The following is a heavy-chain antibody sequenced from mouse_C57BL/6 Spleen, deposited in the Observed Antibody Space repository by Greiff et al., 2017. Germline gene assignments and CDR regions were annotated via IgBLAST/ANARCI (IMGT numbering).Heavy chain of an antibody. V-gene: IGHV2-2*01. CDR1: GFSLTSYG. CDR2: IWSGGST. CDR3: ASTPYYYGSSPYWYFDV. Sequence: VQLQESGPGLVQPSQSLSITCTVSGFSLTSYGVHWVRQSPGKGLEWLGVIWSGGSTDYNAAFISRLSISKDNSKSQVFFKMNSLQADDTAIYYCASTPYYYGSSPYWYFDVWGTGTTVTVSS. J-gene: IGHJ1*03. D-gene: IGHD1-1*01.